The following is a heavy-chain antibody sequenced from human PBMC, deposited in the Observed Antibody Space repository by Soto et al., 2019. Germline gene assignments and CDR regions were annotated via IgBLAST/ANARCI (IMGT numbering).Heavy chain of an antibody. CDR3: ARPFKSWQGGWYYDL. D-gene: IGHD3-16*01. V-gene: IGHV1-69*01. Sequence: QVQLVQSGAEVKKPGSSVKVSCKASGGTFSSYSINWVRQAPGQGLEWMGGIIPIFGTANYAQKCQGRVTLTADESTSTAHMELSSLRNEDTAVYYCARPFKSWQGGWYYDLWGRCTLVTVPP. CDR2: IIPIFGTA. CDR1: GGTFSSYS. J-gene: IGHJ2*01.